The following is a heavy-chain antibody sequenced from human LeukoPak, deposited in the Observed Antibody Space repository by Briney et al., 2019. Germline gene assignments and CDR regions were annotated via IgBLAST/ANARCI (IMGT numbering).Heavy chain of an antibody. J-gene: IGHJ5*02. Sequence: SETLSLTCTVSGYSISSGYYWGWIRQPPGKGLGWIGSIYHSGSTYYNPSLKSRVTISVDTSKNQFSLKRSSVTAADTAVYYCARILHIGGPPNWFDPWGQGTLVTVSS. D-gene: IGHD5-12*01. CDR1: GYSISSGYY. V-gene: IGHV4-38-2*02. CDR3: ARILHIGGPPNWFDP. CDR2: IYHSGST.